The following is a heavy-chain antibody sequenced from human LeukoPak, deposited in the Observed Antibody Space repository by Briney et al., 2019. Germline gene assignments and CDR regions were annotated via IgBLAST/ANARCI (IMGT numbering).Heavy chain of an antibody. Sequence: GGSLRLSCAASGLTFSNAWMSWVRQAPGQGLEWVARIKTKTDGETTDYAAPVKGRFTISRDDSENTLYLQMNSPKTEDTAVYYCTTDYYDYVWGSYRPDYWGQGTLVTVSS. CDR2: IKTKTDGETT. CDR1: GLTFSNAW. V-gene: IGHV3-15*01. J-gene: IGHJ4*02. CDR3: TTDYYDYVWGSYRPDY. D-gene: IGHD3-16*02.